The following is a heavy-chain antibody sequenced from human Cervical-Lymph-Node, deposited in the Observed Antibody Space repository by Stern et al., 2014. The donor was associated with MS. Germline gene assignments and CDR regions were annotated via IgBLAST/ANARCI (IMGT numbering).Heavy chain of an antibody. CDR2: IYPGDSDT. CDR3: AKAGYCSSGSCSFDY. CDR1: GYSFSKNW. D-gene: IGHD2-15*01. J-gene: IGHJ4*02. Sequence: VQLGQSGAEVKRPGESLKISCRGSGYSFSKNWIGWVRQKPGKGLEWMGIIYPGDSDTRYSPSFKGQVTMSADKSISTTYLQWSSLRASDTAMYYCAKAGYCSSGSCSFDYWGQGTLVTVSS. V-gene: IGHV5-51*01.